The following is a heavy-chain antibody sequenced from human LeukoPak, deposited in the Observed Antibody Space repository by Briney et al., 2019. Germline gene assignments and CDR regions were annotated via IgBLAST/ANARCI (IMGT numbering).Heavy chain of an antibody. CDR2: IYYSGST. CDR1: GGSISSYY. CDR3: ARAGSSSSSWYYYYMDV. J-gene: IGHJ6*03. Sequence: KSSETLSLTCTVSGGSISSYYWSWVRQPPGKGLEWGGYIYYSGSTKYNPYLKRRVSISVDTSKKQFSLKLSSVTAADTAVYYCARAGSSSSSWYYYYMDVWGKGTTVTVSS. D-gene: IGHD6-6*01. V-gene: IGHV4-59*01.